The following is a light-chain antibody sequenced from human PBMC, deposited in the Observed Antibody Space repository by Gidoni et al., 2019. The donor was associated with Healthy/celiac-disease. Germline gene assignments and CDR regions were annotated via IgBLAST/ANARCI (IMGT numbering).Light chain of an antibody. Sequence: DNQSTQSPSFLSASVGDRVTITCWASQVISSYLAWYQQKPGKATKLLIYAASSLQSGVPSRFSGSGSGTDFTLTISSLQPEDFATYYCQQLNSYPSFGGGTKVEIK. V-gene: IGKV1-9*01. CDR1: QVISSY. CDR2: AAS. CDR3: QQLNSYPS. J-gene: IGKJ4*01.